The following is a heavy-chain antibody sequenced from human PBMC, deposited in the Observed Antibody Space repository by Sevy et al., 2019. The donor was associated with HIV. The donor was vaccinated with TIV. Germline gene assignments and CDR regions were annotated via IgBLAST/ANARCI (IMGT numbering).Heavy chain of an antibody. CDR2: ISSSSNYI. CDR3: VKDPHYDFFDY. V-gene: IGHV3-21*01. D-gene: IGHD3-10*01. J-gene: IGHJ4*02. Sequence: GGSLRLSCAASGFTFRTYSMNWVRQGPGKGLEWVSSISSSSNYIYYADSVKGRFTISRDNAKNSLYLQMNSLRAEDTAVYYCVKDPHYDFFDYWGQGILVTVSS. CDR1: GFTFRTYS.